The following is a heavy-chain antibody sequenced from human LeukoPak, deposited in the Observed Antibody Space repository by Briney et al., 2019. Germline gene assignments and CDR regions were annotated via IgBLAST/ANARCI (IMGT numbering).Heavy chain of an antibody. CDR1: GFTFSSYA. V-gene: IGHV3-23*01. CDR2: ISGSGGST. J-gene: IGHJ6*02. CDR3: ARDGPEYSSTSGYHYGMDV. Sequence: GGSLRLSCAASGFTFSSYAMSWVRQAPGKGLEWVSAISGSGGSTYYADSVKGRFAISRDNSKNTLYLQINSLRPEDTAVYYCARDGPEYSSTSGYHYGMDVWGQGTTVTVSS. D-gene: IGHD6-6*01.